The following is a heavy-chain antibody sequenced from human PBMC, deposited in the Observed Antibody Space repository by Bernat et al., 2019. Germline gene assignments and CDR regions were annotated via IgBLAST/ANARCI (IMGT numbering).Heavy chain of an antibody. Sequence: EVQLVESGGGLVQPGGSLRLSCAASGFTFSSYAMPWVRQAPGKGLEYVSAISSNGGSTYYANSVKGRFTISRDNSKNTLYLQMGSLRAEDMAVYYCARGYLYGDYDGGNDAFDIWGQGTMVTVSS. CDR3: ARGYLYGDYDGGNDAFDI. J-gene: IGHJ3*02. CDR2: ISSNGGST. D-gene: IGHD4-17*01. V-gene: IGHV3-64*01. CDR1: GFTFSSYA.